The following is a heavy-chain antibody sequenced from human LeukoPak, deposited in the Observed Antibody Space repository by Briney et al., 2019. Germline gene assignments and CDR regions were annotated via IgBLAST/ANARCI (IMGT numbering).Heavy chain of an antibody. CDR3: ARDFGCSSTSCYTRAFDI. J-gene: IGHJ3*02. V-gene: IGHV1-2*02. Sequence: ASVKVSCKASGYTFTGYYMHWVRQAPGQGLEWMGWINPNSGGTNYAQKFQGRVTMTRDTSISTAYMGLSRLRSDDTAVYYCARDFGCSSTSCYTRAFDIWGQGTMVTVSS. CDR2: INPNSGGT. CDR1: GYTFTGYY. D-gene: IGHD2-2*02.